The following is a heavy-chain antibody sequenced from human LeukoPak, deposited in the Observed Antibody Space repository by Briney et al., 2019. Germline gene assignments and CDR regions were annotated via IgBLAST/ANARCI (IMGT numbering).Heavy chain of an antibody. V-gene: IGHV3-11*04. CDR1: GFTFSDYY. D-gene: IGHD3-22*01. J-gene: IGHJ4*02. CDR2: ISSSGSTI. Sequence: GGSLRLSCAASGFTFSDYYMSWIRQAPGKGLEWVSYISSSGSTIYYADSVKGRFTISRDNAKNSLYLQMNSLRAEDTAVYYCAKDREDYYDSSGPHDFDYWGQGTLVTVSS. CDR3: AKDREDYYDSSGPHDFDY.